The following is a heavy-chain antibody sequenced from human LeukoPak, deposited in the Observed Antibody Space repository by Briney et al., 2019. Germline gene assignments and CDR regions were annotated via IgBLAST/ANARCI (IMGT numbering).Heavy chain of an antibody. CDR1: GGTFSSYA. Sequence: GSSVKVSRKASGGTFSSYAFSWVRQAPGQGLEWMGRIIPILGIANYAQKFQGRVTITADKSTSTAYMELSSLRSEDTAVYYCASKMATTYYYYYMDVWGKGTTVTVSS. J-gene: IGHJ6*03. CDR2: IIPILGIA. CDR3: ASKMATTYYYYYMDV. D-gene: IGHD5-24*01. V-gene: IGHV1-69*04.